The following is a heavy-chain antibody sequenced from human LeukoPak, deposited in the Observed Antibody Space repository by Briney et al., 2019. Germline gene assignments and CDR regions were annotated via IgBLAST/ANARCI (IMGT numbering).Heavy chain of an antibody. D-gene: IGHD5-12*01. CDR1: GYTLTELS. CDR2: FDPEDGET. Sequence: APVKVSCKVSGYTLTELSMHWVRQAPGKGLEWMGGFDPEDGETIYAQKFQGRVTMTEDTSTDTAYMELSSLRSEDTAVYYCATGSGYDPASGMDVWGQGTTVTVSS. J-gene: IGHJ6*02. V-gene: IGHV1-24*01. CDR3: ATGSGYDPASGMDV.